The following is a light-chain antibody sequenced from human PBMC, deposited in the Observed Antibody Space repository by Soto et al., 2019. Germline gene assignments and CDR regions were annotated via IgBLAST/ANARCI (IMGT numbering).Light chain of an antibody. V-gene: IGKV3-11*01. Sequence: EIVLTQSPATLSVSPGERATLSCRASQSVSSHLAWYQHKPGQAPRLLIFDASQRATGIPARFRGSGSGTDFTLSISSLEPEDFAVYYCQQRTDRPPWTFGQGTKVDI. CDR1: QSVSSH. CDR3: QQRTDRPPWT. J-gene: IGKJ1*01. CDR2: DAS.